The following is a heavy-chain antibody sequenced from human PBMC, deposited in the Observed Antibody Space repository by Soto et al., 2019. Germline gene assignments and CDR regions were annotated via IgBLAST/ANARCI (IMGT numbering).Heavy chain of an antibody. CDR2: MNPNSGNT. CDR3: ARMATSGTLNWFDP. CDR1: GYTFGNND. Sequence: QVQLVQSGAQVKKPGASVKVSCKASGYTFGNNDISWVRQATGQGLEWMGWMNPNSGNTGYAQKFQGRVSMTRNTSITTAYLELSSLRSDDTAIYYCARMATSGTLNWFDPWGHGTLVIVSS. J-gene: IGHJ5*02. V-gene: IGHV1-8*01.